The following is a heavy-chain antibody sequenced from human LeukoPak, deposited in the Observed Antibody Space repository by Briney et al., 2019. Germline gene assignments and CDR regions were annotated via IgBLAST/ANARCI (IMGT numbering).Heavy chain of an antibody. V-gene: IGHV3-30-3*01. CDR1: GFTFSSYA. CDR3: ARSQTPIQL. CDR2: ISYDGSNK. J-gene: IGHJ4*02. D-gene: IGHD5-18*01. Sequence: GGSLRLSCAASGFTFSSYAMHWVRQAPGKGLEWVAVISYDGSNKYYADSVKGRFTISRDNSENTLYLQMNSLRAEDTAVYYCARSQTPIQLWGQGTLVTVSS.